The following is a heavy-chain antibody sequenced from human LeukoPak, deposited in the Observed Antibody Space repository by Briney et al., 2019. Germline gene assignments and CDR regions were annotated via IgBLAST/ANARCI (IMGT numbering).Heavy chain of an antibody. J-gene: IGHJ4*02. CDR2: IKGDESAR. Sequence: PGGSLRLACAASGFTFSTYWMAWVRQAPGKGLEWVANIKGDESARHQADSVKGRFTISRDNTQNSVYLQMSSLRGEDTAVYYCARDVVGSLDYWGQGTLGTVSS. CDR3: ARDVVGSLDY. D-gene: IGHD1-26*01. CDR1: GFTFSTYW. V-gene: IGHV3-7*01.